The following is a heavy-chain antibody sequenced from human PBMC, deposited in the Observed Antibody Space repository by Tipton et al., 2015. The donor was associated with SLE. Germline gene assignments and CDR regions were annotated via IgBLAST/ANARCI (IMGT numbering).Heavy chain of an antibody. J-gene: IGHJ4*02. Sequence: TLSLTCSVSGGSISSPTYYWSWIRQPPGKGLEWIGEINHSGSTNYNPSLKSRVTISVDTSKTQFSLKLTSVTAADTAVYYCARTQRGNSGYDLWGQGTLVTVSS. CDR1: GGSISSPTYY. CDR2: INHSGST. V-gene: IGHV4-39*07. D-gene: IGHD5-12*01. CDR3: ARTQRGNSGYDL.